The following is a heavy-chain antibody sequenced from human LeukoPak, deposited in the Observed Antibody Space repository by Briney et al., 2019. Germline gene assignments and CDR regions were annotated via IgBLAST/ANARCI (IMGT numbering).Heavy chain of an antibody. V-gene: IGHV3-53*01. CDR2: IYSDNT. CDR3: APSPMVRGVRSWFDP. Sequence: GGSLRLSCTVSGFTVSSNSMSWVRQAPGKGLEWVSFIYSDNTHYSDSVKGRFTISRDNSKNTLYLQMNSLRAEDTAVYYCAPSPMVRGVRSWFDPWGQGTLVTVSS. J-gene: IGHJ5*02. D-gene: IGHD3-10*01. CDR1: GFTVSSNS.